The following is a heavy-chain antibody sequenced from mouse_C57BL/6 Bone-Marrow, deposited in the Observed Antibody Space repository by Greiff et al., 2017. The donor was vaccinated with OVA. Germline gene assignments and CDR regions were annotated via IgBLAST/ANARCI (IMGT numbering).Heavy chain of an antibody. CDR3: ASNPPGY. CDR1: GYSITSGYY. J-gene: IGHJ4*01. CDR2: ISYDGSN. Sequence: DVHLVESGPGLVKPSQSLSLTCSVTGYSITSGYYWNWIRQFPGNKLEWMGYISYDGSNNYNPSLKNRISITRDTSKNQFFLKLNSVTTEDTATYYCASNPPGYWGQGTSVTVSS. V-gene: IGHV3-6*01.